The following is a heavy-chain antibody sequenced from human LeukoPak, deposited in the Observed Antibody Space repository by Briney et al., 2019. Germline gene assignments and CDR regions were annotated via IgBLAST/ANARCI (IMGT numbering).Heavy chain of an antibody. J-gene: IGHJ5*02. V-gene: IGHV3-30-3*01. CDR1: GFTFSGYA. D-gene: IGHD1-26*01. Sequence: GGSLRLSCAASGFTFSGYAMNWVRQAPGKGLEWVAVISYDGSKTDYAGSVKGRFTISRDNSKNTLYLQMNSLRPEDAAVYYCVRVSEASRSWCNYFGPWGQGTLVTVSS. CDR3: VRVSEASRSWCNYFGP. CDR2: ISYDGSKT.